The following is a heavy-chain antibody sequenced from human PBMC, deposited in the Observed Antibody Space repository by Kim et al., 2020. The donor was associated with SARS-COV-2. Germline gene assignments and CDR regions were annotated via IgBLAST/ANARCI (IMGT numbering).Heavy chain of an antibody. V-gene: IGHV3-30*18. CDR1: GLTFSNHD. J-gene: IGHJ4*02. CDR3: AKDRQDY. Sequence: LSLTCAASGLTFSNHDMHWVRQAPGKGLEWVAVISYDGSNKYYADSVKGRFTISRDKSKNTLYLQMNSLRVEDTAVYYCAKDRQDYWGQGTLVTVSS. CDR2: ISYDGSNK.